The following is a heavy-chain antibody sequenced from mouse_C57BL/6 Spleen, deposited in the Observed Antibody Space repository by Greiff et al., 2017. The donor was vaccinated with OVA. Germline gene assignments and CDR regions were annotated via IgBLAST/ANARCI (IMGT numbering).Heavy chain of an antibody. V-gene: IGHV5-17*01. CDR3: ARRYYGSSYYAMDY. CDR1: GFTFSDYG. D-gene: IGHD1-1*01. J-gene: IGHJ4*01. Sequence: EVKLVESGGGLVKPGGSLKLSCAASGFTFSDYGMHWVRQAPEKGLEWVAYISSGSSTIYYADTVKGRSTISRDNAKNTLFLQMTSLRSEDTAMYYCARRYYGSSYYAMDYWGQGTSVTVSS. CDR2: ISSGSSTI.